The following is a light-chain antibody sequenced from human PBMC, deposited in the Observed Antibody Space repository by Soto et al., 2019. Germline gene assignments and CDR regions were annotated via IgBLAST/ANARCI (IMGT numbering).Light chain of an antibody. Sequence: DIQMTPSPSSLSASVGDRVTITCRASQIISTYLNWYQQKPGKAPKLLIYAASSLQSGVPSRFSGSGSGTEFTLTISSLQPEDFATYYCQQSYSTPRTFGQGTKVEIK. CDR3: QQSYSTPRT. V-gene: IGKV1-39*01. CDR1: QIISTY. J-gene: IGKJ1*01. CDR2: AAS.